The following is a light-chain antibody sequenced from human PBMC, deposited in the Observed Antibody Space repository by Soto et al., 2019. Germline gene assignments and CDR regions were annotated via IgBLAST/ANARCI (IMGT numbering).Light chain of an antibody. V-gene: IGKV2D-29*02. J-gene: IGKJ5*01. CDR1: QSLLHITGETF. CDR3: MQSTQLPPT. CDR2: EVS. Sequence: DVVMTQTPLSLSVAPGQPASISCKSSQSLLHITGETFLFWYLQKPGQSPQLLIYEVSTRVSGVPDRCSGSGSGTDFTLEISRVETDDVGIDYCMQSTQLPPTFGQGTRLGIE.